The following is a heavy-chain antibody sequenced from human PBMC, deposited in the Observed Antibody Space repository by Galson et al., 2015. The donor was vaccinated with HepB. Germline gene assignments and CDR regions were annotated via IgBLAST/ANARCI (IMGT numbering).Heavy chain of an antibody. V-gene: IGHV3-15*01. CDR2: IKSNTDGGTT. D-gene: IGHD2-2*01. CDR1: GFTFSNAW. J-gene: IGHJ2*01. Sequence: SLRLSCAASGFTFSNAWMSWVRQAPGKGLEWVGRIKSNTDGGTTDYAAPVKGRFTISRDDSKNTLYLKMNSLRAEDTAVYYCAKGNIVVVPAAGRQLSWYFDLWGRGTLVTVSS. CDR3: AKGNIVVVPAAGRQLSWYFDL.